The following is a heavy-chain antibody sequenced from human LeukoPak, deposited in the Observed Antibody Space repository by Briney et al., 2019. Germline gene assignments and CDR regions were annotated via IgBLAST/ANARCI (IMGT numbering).Heavy chain of an antibody. CDR3: ARQPLLRYFDWLLPYYFDY. V-gene: IGHV4-39*01. CDR2: IYYSGST. J-gene: IGHJ4*02. Sequence: SETLSLTRTVSRGSISSSSYYWGWIRQPPGKGLEWLGSIYYSGSTYYNPSLKSRVPIPVDTSKNQFPMKLSSVTAADTDVYYCARQPLLRYFDWLLPYYFDYWGQGTLVTVSS. D-gene: IGHD3-9*01. CDR1: RGSISSSSYY.